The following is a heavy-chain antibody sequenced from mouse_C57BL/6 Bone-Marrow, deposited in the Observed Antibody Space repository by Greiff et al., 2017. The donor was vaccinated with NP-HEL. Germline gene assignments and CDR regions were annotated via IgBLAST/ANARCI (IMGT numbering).Heavy chain of an antibody. Sequence: EVQLVESEGGLVQPGSSMKLSCTASGFTFSDYYMAWVRQVPEKGLEWVANINYDGSSTYYLDSLKSRFIISRDNAKNILYLQMSSLKSEDTATYYCARGGTLPYFDVWGTGTTVTVSS. CDR3: ARGGTLPYFDV. D-gene: IGHD2-14*01. CDR1: GFTFSDYY. V-gene: IGHV5-16*01. J-gene: IGHJ1*03. CDR2: INYDGSST.